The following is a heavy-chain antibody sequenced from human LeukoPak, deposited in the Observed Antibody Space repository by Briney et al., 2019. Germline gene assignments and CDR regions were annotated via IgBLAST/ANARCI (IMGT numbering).Heavy chain of an antibody. D-gene: IGHD3-22*01. J-gene: IGHJ4*02. CDR1: GGSISSGDYY. V-gene: IGHV4-39*07. CDR2: INHSGST. Sequence: SETLSLTCTVSGGSISSGDYYWSWIRQPPGKGLEWIGEINHSGSTNYNPSLKSRVTISVDTSKNQFSLKLSSVTAADTAVYYCAREARRGITMIVVRFDYWGQGTLVTVSS. CDR3: AREARRGITMIVVRFDY.